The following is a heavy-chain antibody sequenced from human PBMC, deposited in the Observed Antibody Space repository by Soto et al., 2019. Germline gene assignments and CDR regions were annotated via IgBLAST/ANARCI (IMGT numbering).Heavy chain of an antibody. CDR2: TYYRSRWYH. D-gene: IGHD4-4*01. V-gene: IGHV6-1*01. CDR1: GDSISSNSAA. Sequence: SQTLSLTCAISGDSISSNSAAWNWIRQSPSRGFEWLGRTYYRSRWYHDYAVSVKSRIIINPDTSKNQVSLQLNSVTPDDTAVYYCASYRYDYWGQGTVDTVSS. CDR3: ASYRYDY. J-gene: IGHJ4*02.